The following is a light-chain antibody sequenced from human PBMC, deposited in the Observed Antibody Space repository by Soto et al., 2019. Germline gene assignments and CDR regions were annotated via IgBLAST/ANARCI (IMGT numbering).Light chain of an antibody. J-gene: IGKJ1*01. CDR3: QQYNTYPWT. CDR2: KTS. V-gene: IGKV1-5*03. CDR1: QTINNW. Sequence: DVPMTQSPSTLSASVGDRVTITCRASQTINNWLAWYQQRPGKAPTFLIYKTSTLETGVPSRFSGSGSGTEFTLAINSLQPEDFAIYHCQQYNTYPWTFCQGTRVEI.